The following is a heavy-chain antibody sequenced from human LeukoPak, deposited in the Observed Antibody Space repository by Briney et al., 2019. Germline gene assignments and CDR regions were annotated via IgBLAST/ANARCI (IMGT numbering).Heavy chain of an antibody. CDR2: ISIGSSPYT. J-gene: IGHJ4*02. CDR1: GFSFSKSS. D-gene: IGHD3-10*01. Sequence: GGSLRLSCAASGFSFSKSSMLWFRQAPGKGLEWASSISIGSSPYTYYADSLKGRFTISRDNAKNSVCLQMNSLRPEDTAVYYCASYTLWYGDSWGQGTLVTVSS. CDR3: ASYTLWYGDS. V-gene: IGHV3-21*06.